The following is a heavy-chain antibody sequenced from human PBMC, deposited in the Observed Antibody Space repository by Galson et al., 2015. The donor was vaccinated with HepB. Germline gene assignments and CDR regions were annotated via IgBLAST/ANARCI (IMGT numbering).Heavy chain of an antibody. D-gene: IGHD5-18*01. CDR3: ARDLDTADYYYYGMDV. J-gene: IGHJ6*02. CDR2: INTNTGNP. Sequence: SVKVSCKASGYTFTSYAMNWVRQAPGQGLEWMGWINTNTGNPTYAQGFTGRFVFSLDTSVSTAYLQISSLKAEDTAAYYCARDLDTADYYYYGMDVWGQGTTVTVSS. V-gene: IGHV7-4-1*02. CDR1: GYTFTSYA.